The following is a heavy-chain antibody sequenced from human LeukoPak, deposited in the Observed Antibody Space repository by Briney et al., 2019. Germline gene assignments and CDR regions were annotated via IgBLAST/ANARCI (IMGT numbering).Heavy chain of an antibody. CDR1: GGSISSYY. D-gene: IGHD1-1*01. J-gene: IGHJ4*02. Sequence: SETLSLTCTVSGGSISSYYWSWIRQPPGKGLEWIGYIYYSGSTKYNPSLKSRVAISVDTSKNQFSLKLSSVTAADTAVYYCARIPYNWNDGYYFDYWGQGTLVTVSS. CDR3: ARIPYNWNDGYYFDY. V-gene: IGHV4-59*01. CDR2: IYYSGST.